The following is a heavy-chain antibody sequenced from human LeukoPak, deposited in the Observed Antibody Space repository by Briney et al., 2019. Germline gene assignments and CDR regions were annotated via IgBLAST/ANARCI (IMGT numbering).Heavy chain of an antibody. CDR3: ARYYDSSGYYFNYYYMDV. Sequence: GGSLRLSCAASGFTVSYNYMSWVRQAPGKGLEWVSVIYSGGSTYYADSVKGRFTISRDNSKNTLYLQMNSLRAEDTAVYYCARYYDSSGYYFNYYYMDVWGKGTTVTISS. D-gene: IGHD3-22*01. V-gene: IGHV3-66*01. J-gene: IGHJ6*03. CDR1: GFTVSYNY. CDR2: IYSGGST.